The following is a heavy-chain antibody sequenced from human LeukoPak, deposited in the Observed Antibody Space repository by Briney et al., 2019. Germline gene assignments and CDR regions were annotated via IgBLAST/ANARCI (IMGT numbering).Heavy chain of an antibody. D-gene: IGHD6-19*01. CDR2: ISGSCGST. CDR1: GFPFSTYA. CDR3: ARKRLGLFDY. V-gene: IGHV3-23*01. Sequence: GGSLRLSCAASGFPFSTYAMSWVRQAPGKGLEWVSAISGSCGSTYYADSVKGRFTISRDNSKNTLYLQINSMRAEDTAVYYCARKRLGLFDYWGQGTLVTVSS. J-gene: IGHJ4*02.